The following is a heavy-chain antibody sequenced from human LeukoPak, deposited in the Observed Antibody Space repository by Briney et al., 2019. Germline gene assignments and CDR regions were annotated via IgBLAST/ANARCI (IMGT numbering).Heavy chain of an antibody. CDR2: FDTEDGET. J-gene: IGHJ4*02. CDR1: GYSLTELS. D-gene: IGHD6-13*01. V-gene: IGHV1-24*01. CDR3: ATAYGSSQQQLPGGYFDY. Sequence: ASVKVSCKVSGYSLTELSMHLVRQAPGKGLEWMGVFDTEDGETIYAQKFQGRVTMTEDTSRDTAYMELSSQRSEDTAVYYCATAYGSSQQQLPGGYFDYWGQGTLVTVSS.